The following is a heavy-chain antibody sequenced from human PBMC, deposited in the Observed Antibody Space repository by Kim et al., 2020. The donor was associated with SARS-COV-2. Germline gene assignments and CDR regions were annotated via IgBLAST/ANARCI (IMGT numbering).Heavy chain of an antibody. Sequence: GGSLRLSCAASGFTFSNYAMSWVRQAPGKGLEWISSISDRDGTTYYADSVKGRFTISRDNSKNTLYLQMNSLRVEDTAVYYCVKDIRPLPVTSDPWGQGT. D-gene: IGHD4-17*01. CDR1: GFTFSNYA. V-gene: IGHV3-23*01. J-gene: IGHJ5*02. CDR3: VKDIRPLPVTSDP. CDR2: ISDRDGTT.